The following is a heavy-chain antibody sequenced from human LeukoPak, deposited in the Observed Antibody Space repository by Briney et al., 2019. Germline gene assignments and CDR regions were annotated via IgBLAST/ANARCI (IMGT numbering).Heavy chain of an antibody. J-gene: IGHJ4*02. CDR2: INPNSGDT. CDR3: ARAAAGTGWSYYFDY. V-gene: IGHV1-2*02. Sequence: ASVKVSCKASGYTFTDYYIHWVRQAPGQGLEWMGWINPNSGDTNYAQKFQGRVTMTRDTSINTAYMEVSRLRSDDTAVYYCARAAAGTGWSYYFDYWGQGTLVTVSS. CDR1: GYTFTDYY. D-gene: IGHD6-13*01.